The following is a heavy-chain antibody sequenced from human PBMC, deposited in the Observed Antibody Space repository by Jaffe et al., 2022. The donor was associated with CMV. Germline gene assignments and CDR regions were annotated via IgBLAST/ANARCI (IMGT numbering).Heavy chain of an antibody. J-gene: IGHJ3*02. CDR3: ATDMVTVTPTLNAFEI. CDR1: GFTFSSIW. Sequence: EGQLVESGGGLVQPGGSLRLSCVASGFTFSSIWMSWVRQAPGKGLEWVANIKPDESEKYYLGSVKGRFTISRDNAKKSLYLQMNSLRAEDTAVYYCATDMVTVTPTLNAFEIWGQGTMVTVSS. D-gene: IGHD4-17*01. CDR2: IKPDESEK. V-gene: IGHV3-7*01.